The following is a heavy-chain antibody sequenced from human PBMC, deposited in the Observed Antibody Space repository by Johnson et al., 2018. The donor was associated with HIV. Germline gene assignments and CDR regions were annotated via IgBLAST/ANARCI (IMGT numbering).Heavy chain of an antibody. CDR1: GFTFSSYW. D-gene: IGHD3-10*01. V-gene: IGHV3-7*01. Sequence: VQLVESGGVVVQPGGSLRLSCAASGFTFSSYWMSWVRQGPGKGLEWVANIKQDGSEKYYVDSVKGRFTISRDNSKNTLYLQMNSLRTEDTAVYSCARDLRFNRTVQGLIIISGAFDMWGQGTMVTVSS. J-gene: IGHJ3*02. CDR2: IKQDGSEK. CDR3: ARDLRFNRTVQGLIIISGAFDM.